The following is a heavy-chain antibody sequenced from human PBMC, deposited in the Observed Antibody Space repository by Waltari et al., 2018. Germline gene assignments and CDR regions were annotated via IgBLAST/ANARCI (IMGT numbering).Heavy chain of an antibody. Sequence: QVQLVQSGAEVKKPGSSVKVSCKASGGTFSRYTISWVRQAPGQGLEWMGRIIPILGIANYAQKFQGRVTITADKSTSTAYMELSSLRSEDTAVYYCARGRGNWNDGVDYWGQGTLVTVSS. J-gene: IGHJ4*02. D-gene: IGHD1-20*01. CDR2: IIPILGIA. V-gene: IGHV1-69*02. CDR3: ARGRGNWNDGVDY. CDR1: GGTFSRYT.